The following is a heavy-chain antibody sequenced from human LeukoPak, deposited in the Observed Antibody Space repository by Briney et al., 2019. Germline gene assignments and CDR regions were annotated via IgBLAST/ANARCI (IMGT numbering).Heavy chain of an antibody. Sequence: GESLKISCKGSGYSFTSYWIGWVRQMPGKGLEWMGIIYPGDSDTRYSPSFQGQVTISADKSISTAYLQWSSLKASDTAMYYCARPRGDYYGSSGYYYPDAFDIWGQGTMVTVSS. CDR1: GYSFTSYW. CDR3: ARPRGDYYGSSGYYYPDAFDI. V-gene: IGHV5-51*01. CDR2: IYPGDSDT. D-gene: IGHD3-22*01. J-gene: IGHJ3*02.